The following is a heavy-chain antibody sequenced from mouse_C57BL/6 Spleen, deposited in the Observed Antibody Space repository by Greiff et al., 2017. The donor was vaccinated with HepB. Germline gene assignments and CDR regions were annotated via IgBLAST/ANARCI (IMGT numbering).Heavy chain of an antibody. CDR1: GYAFSSYW. CDR2: IYPGDGDT. V-gene: IGHV1-80*01. Sequence: VKLVESGAELVKPGASVKISCKASGYAFSSYWMNWVKQRPGKGLEWIGQIYPGDGDTNYNGKFKGKATLTADKSSSTAYMQLSSLTSEDSAVYFCARSPYYYGSSYYAMDYWGQGTSVTVSS. D-gene: IGHD1-1*01. CDR3: ARSPYYYGSSYYAMDY. J-gene: IGHJ4*01.